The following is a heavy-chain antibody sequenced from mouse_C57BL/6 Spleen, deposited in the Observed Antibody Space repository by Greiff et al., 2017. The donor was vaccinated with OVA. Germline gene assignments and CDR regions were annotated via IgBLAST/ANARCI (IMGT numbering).Heavy chain of an antibody. V-gene: IGHV1-55*01. CDR2: IYPGSGST. Sequence: QVQLQQPGAELVKPGASVKMSCKASGYTFTSYWITWVKQRPGQGLEWIGDIYPGSGSTNYNEKFKSKATLTVDTSSSTAYMQLSSRTSEDSAVYYCARSYYGSSYDAMDYWGQGTSVAVSS. CDR3: ARSYYGSSYDAMDY. J-gene: IGHJ4*01. D-gene: IGHD1-1*01. CDR1: GYTFTSYW.